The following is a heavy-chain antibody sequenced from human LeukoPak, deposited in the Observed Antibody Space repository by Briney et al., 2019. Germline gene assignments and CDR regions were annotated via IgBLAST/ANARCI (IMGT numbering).Heavy chain of an antibody. D-gene: IGHD2-15*01. Sequence: SETLSLTCTVSGGSISTSDYNWGCIRQPPGKGLEWIGSINYSGNTYYNPSLKSRVTISVDTSKNQFSLKLSSVTAANTAVYYCARTGMVGAADYWGQGTLVTVSS. CDR1: GGSISTSDYN. V-gene: IGHV4-39*01. J-gene: IGHJ4*02. CDR3: ARTGMVGAADY. CDR2: INYSGNT.